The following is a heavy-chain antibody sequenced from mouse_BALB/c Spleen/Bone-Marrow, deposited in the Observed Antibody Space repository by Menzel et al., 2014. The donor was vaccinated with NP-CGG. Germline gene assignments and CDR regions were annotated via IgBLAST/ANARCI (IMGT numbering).Heavy chain of an antibody. Sequence: EVQLVESGGGLVKPGGSLKLSCAASGFTFSDYYMYWVRQTPEKRLEWVATISDGGSYTYYPDSVKGRFTISRDNAKNNLYLQMSSLKSEDTAMYYCARRGQLGAMDYWGQGTSVSVSS. CDR2: ISDGGSYT. J-gene: IGHJ4*01. CDR1: GFTFSDYY. V-gene: IGHV5-4*02. CDR3: ARRGQLGAMDY. D-gene: IGHD3-2*01.